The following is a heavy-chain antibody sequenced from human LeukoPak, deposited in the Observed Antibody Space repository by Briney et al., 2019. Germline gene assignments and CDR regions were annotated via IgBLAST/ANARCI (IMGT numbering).Heavy chain of an antibody. CDR3: AKRKQGVFDY. Sequence: GGSLRLSCAASGLTVGSNYMSWVRQAPGKGLEWVSVIYSGSSRVFYADSVKGRFTISRDTSKNTLYLQMNSLRTEDTAVYYCAKRKQGVFDYWGQGTLVTVSS. CDR2: IYSGSSR. J-gene: IGHJ4*02. V-gene: IGHV3-53*01. D-gene: IGHD3-16*01. CDR1: GLTVGSNY.